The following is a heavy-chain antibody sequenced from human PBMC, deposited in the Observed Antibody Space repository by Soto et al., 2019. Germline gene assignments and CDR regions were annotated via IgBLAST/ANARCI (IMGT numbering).Heavy chain of an antibody. CDR1: GYTFTSYG. CDR2: ISAYNGNT. V-gene: IGHV1-18*01. J-gene: IGHJ5*02. CDR3: AREYSSSWYHWFDP. Sequence: GASVKVSCKASGYTFTSYGISWVRQAPGQGLEWMGWISAYNGNTNYAQKLQGRVTMTTDTSTSTAYMELRSLRPDDTAVYYCAREYSSSWYHWFDPWGQGTLVTVSS. D-gene: IGHD6-13*01.